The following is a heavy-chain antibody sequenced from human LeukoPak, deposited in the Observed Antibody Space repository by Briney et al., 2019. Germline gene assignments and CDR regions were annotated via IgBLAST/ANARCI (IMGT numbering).Heavy chain of an antibody. CDR1: GYTFTSYD. V-gene: IGHV1-8*01. J-gene: IGHJ5*02. CDR3: AREYCSSTTSCSGGWWFDP. CDR2: MNANNGNT. D-gene: IGHD2/OR15-2a*01. Sequence: ASVKVSCKASGYTFTSYDINWVRQATGQGLEGMGWMNANNGNTGYAQKFQGRVTMTRDTSISTAYMELNSLRSEDTAVYYCAREYCSSTTSCSGGWWFDPWRQGTLVTVSS.